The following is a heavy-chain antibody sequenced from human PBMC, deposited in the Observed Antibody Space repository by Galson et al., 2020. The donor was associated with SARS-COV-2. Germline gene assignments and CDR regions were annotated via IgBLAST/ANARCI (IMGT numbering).Heavy chain of an antibody. V-gene: IGHV3-23*01. CDR2: ISSSGGNT. CDR1: GFTFSIYV. CDR3: AKDVGGAFVLVPGARKSDENWLDP. J-gene: IGHJ5*02. Sequence: ESLKISCAASGFTFSIYVMTWVRQSPGKGLEWVSTISSSGGNTYYADSVRGRFTISRDNFKNTLYLQMNSLTAEDTATYYCAKDVGGAFVLVPGARKSDENWLDPWGRGTLVTVSS. D-gene: IGHD2-2*01.